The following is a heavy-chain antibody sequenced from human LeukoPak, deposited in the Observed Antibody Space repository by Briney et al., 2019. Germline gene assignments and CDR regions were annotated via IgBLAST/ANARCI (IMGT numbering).Heavy chain of an antibody. D-gene: IGHD1-26*01. V-gene: IGHV4-59*08. CDR3: ARLRGATQLDY. J-gene: IGHJ4*02. CDR1: GGSISSYY. CDR2: IYYSGST. Sequence: SETLSLTCTVSGGSISSYYWSWIRQPPGKGLEWIGYIYYSGSTNYSPSLKSRVTISVDTSKNQFSLKLSSVTAADTAVYYCARLRGATQLDYWGQGTLVTVSS.